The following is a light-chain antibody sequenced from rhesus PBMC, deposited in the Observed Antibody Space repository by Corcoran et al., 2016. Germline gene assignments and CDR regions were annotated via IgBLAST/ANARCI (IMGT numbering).Light chain of an antibody. CDR2: KAS. CDR3: LQYARSPYT. V-gene: IGKV1-22*01. Sequence: DIQMTQSPSSLSASVGDTVTITCRASQRISRWLDWYQQKPGKAPKAVIYKASSLQSGVPSRFSGSGSRTDFTLTISNLQPEDFSTYYCLQYARSPYTFGQGTKLEIK. CDR1: QRISRW. J-gene: IGKJ2*01.